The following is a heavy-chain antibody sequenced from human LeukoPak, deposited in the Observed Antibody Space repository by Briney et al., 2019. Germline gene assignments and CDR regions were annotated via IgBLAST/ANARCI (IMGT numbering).Heavy chain of an antibody. Sequence: SETLSLTCTVSGGSISSSSYYWGWIRQPPGKGLEWIGSIYYSGSTYYNPSLKSRVTISVDTSKNQFSLKLSSVTAADTAVYYCARGGDYYGGGDYWGQGTLVTVSS. CDR1: GGSISSSSYY. CDR2: IYYSGST. D-gene: IGHD4-17*01. CDR3: ARGGDYYGGGDY. V-gene: IGHV4-39*07. J-gene: IGHJ4*02.